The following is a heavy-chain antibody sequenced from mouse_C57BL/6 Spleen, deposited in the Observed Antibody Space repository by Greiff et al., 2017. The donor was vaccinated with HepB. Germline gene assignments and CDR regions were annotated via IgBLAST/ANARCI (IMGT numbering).Heavy chain of an antibody. CDR1: GYAFTNYL. Sequence: QVQLQQSGAELVRPGTSVKVSCKASGYAFTNYLIEWVKQRPGQGLEWIGVINPGSGGTNYNEKFKGKATLTADKSSSTAYMQLSSLTSEDSAVYFCARCGYLYWYFDVWGTGTTVTVSS. D-gene: IGHD2-2*01. V-gene: IGHV1-54*01. CDR2: INPGSGGT. J-gene: IGHJ1*03. CDR3: ARCGYLYWYFDV.